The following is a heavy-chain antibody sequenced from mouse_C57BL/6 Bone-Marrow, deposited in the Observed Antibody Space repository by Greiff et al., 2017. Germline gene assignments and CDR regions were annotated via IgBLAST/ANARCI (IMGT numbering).Heavy chain of an antibody. V-gene: IGHV1-9*01. CDR2: ILPGGGST. J-gene: IGHJ2*01. Sequence: QVQLQQPGAELMKPGASVKLSCKATGYTFTGYWIEWVKQRPGHGLEWIGEILPGGGSTNYNEKFKGKATFTADTSSNTAYMQLSSLTTEDSAIYYCAREWGTGYFDYWGQGTTLTVSS. CDR3: AREWGTGYFDY. D-gene: IGHD3-3*01. CDR1: GYTFTGYW.